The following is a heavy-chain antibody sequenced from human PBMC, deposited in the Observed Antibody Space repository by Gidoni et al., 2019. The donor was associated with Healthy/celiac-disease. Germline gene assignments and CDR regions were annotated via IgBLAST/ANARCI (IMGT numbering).Heavy chain of an antibody. J-gene: IGHJ3*02. CDR1: GYTFTSSA. Sequence: QLQLVQSGAEVKKPGASVKVSCKASGYTFTSSALHWVRQAPGQRLEWMGWSNAGNGNTKYSQKFQGRVTITRDTSASTAYMELSSLRSEDTAVYYCARGAYCSSTSCPRGWGAFDIWGQGTMVTVSS. CDR3: ARGAYCSSTSCPRGWGAFDI. D-gene: IGHD2-2*01. V-gene: IGHV1-3*01. CDR2: SNAGNGNT.